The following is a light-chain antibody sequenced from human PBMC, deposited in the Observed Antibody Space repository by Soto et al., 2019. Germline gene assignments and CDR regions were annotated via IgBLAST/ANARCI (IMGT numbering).Light chain of an antibody. J-gene: IGKJ1*01. Sequence: ETVLTQSPGTLSSPPGGSSTLSCSASQSVSSSYLAWYQQKPGQAPRLLIYGASSRATGIPDRFSGSGSGTDFTLTISRLEPEDFAVYYCQQYGSSPWTFGQGTKVDIK. CDR2: GAS. CDR1: QSVSSSY. CDR3: QQYGSSPWT. V-gene: IGKV3-20*01.